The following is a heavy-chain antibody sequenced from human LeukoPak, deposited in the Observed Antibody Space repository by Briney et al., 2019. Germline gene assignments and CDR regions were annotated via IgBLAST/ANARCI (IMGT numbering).Heavy chain of an antibody. CDR3: AKDRRLYDILTPFDY. CDR2: ISNDAGNY. V-gene: IGHV3-30*18. D-gene: IGHD3-9*01. CDR1: GFTFSSYG. Sequence: GGSLRLSCAASGFTFSSYGMHWVRQAPAKGLEWVALISNDAGNYYYADSVKGRFTISRDNSKNTLYLQMNSLRAEDTAVYFCAKDRRLYDILTPFDYWGQGTLVTVSS. J-gene: IGHJ4*02.